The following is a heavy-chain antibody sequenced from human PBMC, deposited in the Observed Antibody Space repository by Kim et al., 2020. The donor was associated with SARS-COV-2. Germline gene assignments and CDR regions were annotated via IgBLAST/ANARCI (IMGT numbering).Heavy chain of an antibody. V-gene: IGHV3-9*01. CDR1: GFTFDDYA. J-gene: IGHJ6*02. Sequence: GGSLRLSCAASGFTFDDYAMHWVRQAPGKGLEWVSGISWNSGSIGYADSVKGRFTISRDNAKNSLYLQMNSLRAEDTALYYCAKDLARSGFVYYYYYGMDVWGQGTTVTVSS. CDR3: AKDLARSGFVYYYYYGMDV. D-gene: IGHD6-19*01. CDR2: ISWNSGSI.